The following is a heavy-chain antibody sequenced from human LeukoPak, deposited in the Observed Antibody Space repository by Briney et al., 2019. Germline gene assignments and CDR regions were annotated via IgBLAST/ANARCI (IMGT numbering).Heavy chain of an antibody. D-gene: IGHD2-15*01. V-gene: IGHV1-2*06. CDR3: ARRPAYCRGGSCYSGAGGPSGY. CDR1: GYTFTGYY. CDR2: INPNSGGT. J-gene: IGHJ4*02. Sequence: ASVKVSCKASGYTFTGYYMHWVRQAPGQGLEWMGRINPNSGGTNYAQKFQGRVTMTRDTSISTAYMALSRLRSDATAGYYCARRPAYCRGGSCYSGAGGPSGYWGQGTLVTVSS.